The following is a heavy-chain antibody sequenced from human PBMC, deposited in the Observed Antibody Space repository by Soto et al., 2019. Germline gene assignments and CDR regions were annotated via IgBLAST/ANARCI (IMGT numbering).Heavy chain of an antibody. V-gene: IGHV1-3*01. CDR3: ARGIWTMTRGAYYFDN. D-gene: IGHD3-10*01. Sequence: RASVKVSCKASGYTFTNYAMQWVRQAPGQGLEWMGWINAGNGHTKYSQRFQDRLTITRDTSASTAYMELSSLRSEDTAVYYCARGIWTMTRGAYYFDNWGPGTLVTVS. CDR1: GYTFTNYA. CDR2: INAGNGHT. J-gene: IGHJ4*02.